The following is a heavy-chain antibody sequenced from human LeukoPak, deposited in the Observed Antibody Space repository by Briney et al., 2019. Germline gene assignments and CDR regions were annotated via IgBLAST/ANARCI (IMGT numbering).Heavy chain of an antibody. CDR2: INHSGST. J-gene: IGHJ3*02. CDR1: GGSFSGYY. CDR3: AGNFLGRSRKAFDI. D-gene: IGHD1-14*01. V-gene: IGHV4-34*01. Sequence: SETLSLTCAVYGGSFSGYYWSWIRQPPGKGLEWIGEINHSGSTNYNPSLKSRVTISVDTSKNQFSLKLSSVTAADTAVYYCAGNFLGRSRKAFDIWGQGTMVTVSS.